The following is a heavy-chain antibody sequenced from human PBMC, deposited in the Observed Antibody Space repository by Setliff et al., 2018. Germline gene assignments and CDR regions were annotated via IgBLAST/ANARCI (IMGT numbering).Heavy chain of an antibody. D-gene: IGHD5-18*01. CDR3: AGGGGWIQLFDY. Sequence: PSETLSLTCTVSGGSISTKNYYWGWIRQPPGKGLEWIGNIYYSGGTYYSPSLKSRVTISVDTSENQFSPKLNSVTAADTAVYYCAGGGGWIQLFDYWGLGTQVTVSS. V-gene: IGHV4-39*01. CDR2: IYYSGGT. CDR1: GGSISTKNYY. J-gene: IGHJ4*02.